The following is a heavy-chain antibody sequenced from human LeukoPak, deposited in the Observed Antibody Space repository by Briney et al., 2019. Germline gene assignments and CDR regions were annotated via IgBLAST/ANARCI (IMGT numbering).Heavy chain of an antibody. Sequence: NPSETLSLTCTVSGGSISSYYWSWIRQPPGKGLEWIEYIYYSGSTNYNPSLKSRVTISVDTSKNQFSLKLSSVTAADTAVYYCARGGVTTWNWFDPWGQGTLVTVSS. CDR3: ARGGVTTWNWFDP. J-gene: IGHJ5*02. V-gene: IGHV4-59*01. D-gene: IGHD4-17*01. CDR2: IYYSGST. CDR1: GGSISSYY.